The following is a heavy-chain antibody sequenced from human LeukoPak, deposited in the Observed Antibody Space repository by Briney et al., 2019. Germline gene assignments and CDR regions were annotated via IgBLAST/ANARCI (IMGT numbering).Heavy chain of an antibody. CDR1: GFTFSSYS. CDR2: LSDSGTST. J-gene: IGHJ3*02. D-gene: IGHD2-21*02. V-gene: IGHV3-23*01. CDR3: AKDRLTLDAFDI. Sequence: GGSLRLSCAASGFTFSSYSMNWVRQAPGKGLEWVSALSDSGTSTYYADSVKGRFTISRDNSKNTLHLQMNSLRAEDTAIYYCAKDRLTLDAFDIWGQGTMVTVSS.